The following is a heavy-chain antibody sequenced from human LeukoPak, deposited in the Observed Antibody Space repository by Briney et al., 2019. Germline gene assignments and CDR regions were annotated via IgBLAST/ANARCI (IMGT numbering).Heavy chain of an antibody. D-gene: IGHD5-24*01. CDR2: IYYSGST. CDR1: GGSISSYY. V-gene: IGHV4-59*01. CDR3: ARDGYNSFDY. Sequence: SETLSLTCTVSGGSISSYYWSWIRRPPGKGLEWIGYIYYSGSTNYNPSLKSRVTISVDTSKNQFSLKLSSVTAADTAVYYCARDGYNSFDYWGQGTLVTVSS. J-gene: IGHJ4*02.